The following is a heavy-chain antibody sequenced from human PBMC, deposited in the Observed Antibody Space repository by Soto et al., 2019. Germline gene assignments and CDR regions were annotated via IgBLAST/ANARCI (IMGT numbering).Heavy chain of an antibody. Sequence: QVQLVESGGGVVQPGRSLRLSCAASGFTFDTYGMHWVRQAPGKGLEWVAVISYDGSNRYYADSVKGRFTISRDNSKNTLDLQMNSVRAEDTAVYYCAKDQKVAAAPHYWGQGTPVAVSS. V-gene: IGHV3-30*18. D-gene: IGHD2-2*01. CDR2: ISYDGSNR. CDR3: AKDQKVAAAPHY. CDR1: GFTFDTYG. J-gene: IGHJ4*02.